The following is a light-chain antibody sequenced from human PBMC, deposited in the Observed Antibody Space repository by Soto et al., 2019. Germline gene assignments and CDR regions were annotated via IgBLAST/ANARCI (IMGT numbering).Light chain of an antibody. CDR1: QSVSSSY. CDR3: QQYGSSLTWT. J-gene: IGKJ1*01. Sequence: EIVLTQSPGTLSLSPWERSTLSCKAIQSVSSSYLAWYQQKPGQAPSLLIYGASSRANGIPDRFSGSGSGTDFTLTISRLETEDFAVYYCQQYGSSLTWTFGQGTKVDIK. V-gene: IGKV3-20*01. CDR2: GAS.